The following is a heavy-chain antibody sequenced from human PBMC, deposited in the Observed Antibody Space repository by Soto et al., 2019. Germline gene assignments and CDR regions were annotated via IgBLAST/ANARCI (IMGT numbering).Heavy chain of an antibody. V-gene: IGHV1-24*01. CDR2: FDPEDGET. CDR1: GYTLTELS. CDR3: AAPYDSSGYSPYYGMDV. Sequence: ASVKVSCKVSGYTLTELSMHWVRQAPGKGLEWMGGFDPEDGETIYAQKFQGRVTMTEDTSTDTAYMELSSLRSEDTAVYYCAAPYDSSGYSPYYGMDVWGQGTTVTV. D-gene: IGHD3-22*01. J-gene: IGHJ6*02.